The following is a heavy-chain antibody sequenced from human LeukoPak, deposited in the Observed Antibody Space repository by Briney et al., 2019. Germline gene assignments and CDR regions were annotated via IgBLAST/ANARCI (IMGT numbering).Heavy chain of an antibody. J-gene: IGHJ4*02. Sequence: PGGSLRLSCAASGFTFSSYEMNWVRQAPGKGLEWVSYISGSGTTIYYADSVKGRFTISRDNAKNSLYLQMNSLRAEDTAVYFCARDRSTVAAWVDYWGQGTLVTVSS. D-gene: IGHD4-23*01. CDR3: ARDRSTVAAWVDY. CDR1: GFTFSSYE. CDR2: ISGSGTTI. V-gene: IGHV3-48*03.